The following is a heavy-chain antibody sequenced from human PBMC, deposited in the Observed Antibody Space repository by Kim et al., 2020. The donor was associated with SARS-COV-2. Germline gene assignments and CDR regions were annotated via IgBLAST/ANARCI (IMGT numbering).Heavy chain of an antibody. CDR3: ARDGYFDWLLYHYYGMDV. D-gene: IGHD3-9*01. J-gene: IGHJ6*02. Sequence: VKGRFTISRDNAKNTLNLQMNSLRAEDTAVYYCARDGYFDWLLYHYYGMDVWGQGTTVTVSS. V-gene: IGHV3-74*01.